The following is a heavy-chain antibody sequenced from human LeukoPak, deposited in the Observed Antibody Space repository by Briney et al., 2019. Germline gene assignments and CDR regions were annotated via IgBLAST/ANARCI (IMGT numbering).Heavy chain of an antibody. J-gene: IGHJ4*02. Sequence: SETLSLTCTVSGGSISSGGYYWSWIRQHPGKGLEWIGYIYYGGSAYYNPSLESRVTISVDTSKNQFSLKLSSVTAADTAVYYCSRQVALDYGDFYFDYWGQGTLVTVSS. CDR3: SRQVALDYGDFYFDY. CDR2: IYYGGSA. CDR1: GGSISSGGYY. V-gene: IGHV4-31*03. D-gene: IGHD4-17*01.